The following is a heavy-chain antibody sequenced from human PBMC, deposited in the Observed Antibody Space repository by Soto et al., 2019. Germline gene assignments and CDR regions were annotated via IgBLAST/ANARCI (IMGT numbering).Heavy chain of an antibody. CDR2: INPSGGSA. Sequence: GXSVKVSCKASGYTFTRYYIHWVRQAPGQGLEWMGIINPSGGSASYAQKFQGRVTMTRDTSTSTLYMEVSSLRSEDTAVYYCARELKAGETSGHYSYWGQGTLVTVSS. CDR1: GYTFTRYY. V-gene: IGHV1-46*01. J-gene: IGHJ4*02. D-gene: IGHD6-19*01. CDR3: ARELKAGETSGHYSY.